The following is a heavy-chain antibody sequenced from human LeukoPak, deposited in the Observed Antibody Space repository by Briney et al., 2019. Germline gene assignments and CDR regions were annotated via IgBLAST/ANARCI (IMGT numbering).Heavy chain of an antibody. CDR1: GVSISGSSYY. Sequence: SETLSLTCTVSGVSISGSSYYWGWIRQPPGKGLEWIGSIYYSGSTYSNPSLKSRVTISLDTSKNQFSLKLSSVTAADTAVYYCARDSGPLYGSGIGVWGQGTTVTVSS. V-gene: IGHV4-39*07. CDR3: ARDSGPLYGSGIGV. D-gene: IGHD3-10*01. CDR2: IYYSGST. J-gene: IGHJ6*02.